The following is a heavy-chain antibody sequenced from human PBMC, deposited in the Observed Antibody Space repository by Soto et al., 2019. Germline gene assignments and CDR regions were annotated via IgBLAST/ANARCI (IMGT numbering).Heavy chain of an antibody. D-gene: IGHD3-3*01. Sequence: GGSLRLSCAASGFTFSSYWMHWVRQAPGKGLVWVSRINSDGSSASYADSVKGRFTISRDNAKNTLYLQMNSLRVEDTAVYYCARDSLAIFGVGFFDYWGQGSLVTVSS. CDR2: INSDGSSA. CDR1: GFTFSSYW. CDR3: ARDSLAIFGVGFFDY. V-gene: IGHV3-74*01. J-gene: IGHJ4*02.